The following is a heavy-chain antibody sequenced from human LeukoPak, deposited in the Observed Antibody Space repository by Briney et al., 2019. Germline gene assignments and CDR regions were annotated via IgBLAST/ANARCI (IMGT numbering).Heavy chain of an antibody. Sequence: GASVKVSCKASGYTFTGYYMHWVRQAPGQGLEWMVWINPNSGGTNYAQKFQGRVTMTRDTSISTAYMELSRLRSDDTAVYYCARDLTMVRGVSLGIGVWGQGTTVTGSS. J-gene: IGHJ6*02. CDR2: INPNSGGT. CDR3: ARDLTMVRGVSLGIGV. V-gene: IGHV1-2*02. D-gene: IGHD3-10*01. CDR1: GYTFTGYY.